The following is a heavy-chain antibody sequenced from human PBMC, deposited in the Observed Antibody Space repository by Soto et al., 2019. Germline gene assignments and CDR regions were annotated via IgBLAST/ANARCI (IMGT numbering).Heavy chain of an antibody. CDR1: GFTFSNYG. D-gene: IGHD1-1*01. CDR2: ITFDGSKT. V-gene: IGHV3-30*03. J-gene: IGHJ6*02. Sequence: QVQLVESGGGVVQPGRSLRLSCAASGFTFSNYGMHWVRQAPGKGLEWVALITFDGSKTYFVDSVKGRFTISRDNSKKTLVLQMNSLRPEDTAVYYCARGLEYVPYGMDVWGQGTTVSVSS. CDR3: ARGLEYVPYGMDV.